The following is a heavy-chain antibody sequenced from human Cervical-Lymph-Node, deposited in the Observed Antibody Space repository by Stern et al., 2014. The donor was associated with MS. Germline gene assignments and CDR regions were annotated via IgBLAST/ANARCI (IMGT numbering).Heavy chain of an antibody. CDR1: GFTFSNYS. CDR2: ITSTCTYT. J-gene: IGHJ4*02. Sequence: VQLEESGAGLVKPGGSLRLSCAASGFTFSNYSMSWVRQAPGKGLEWVSSITSTCTYTYYAASVRGRFLISSDHAKKSLYLQMNSLRAEDTAVYYCGGNYWGQGTLVTVSS. CDR3: GGNY. V-gene: IGHV3-21*01.